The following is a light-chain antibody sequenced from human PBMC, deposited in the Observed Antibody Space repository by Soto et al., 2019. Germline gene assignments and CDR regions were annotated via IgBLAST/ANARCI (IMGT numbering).Light chain of an antibody. J-gene: IGKJ1*01. Sequence: DIELTQTTTTLSASVGDRVTITCRASQGITGWFAWYQQQPGKAPKLLIFDASTLESGVPPRFTGSGSGTEFTLSISFLEQDGFRSYYCVQYQRYWRFGHVTKVDI. CDR3: VQYQRYWR. V-gene: IGKV1-5*01. CDR2: DAS. CDR1: QGITGW.